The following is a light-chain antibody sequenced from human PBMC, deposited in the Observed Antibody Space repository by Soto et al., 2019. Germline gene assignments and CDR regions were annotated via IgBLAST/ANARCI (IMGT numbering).Light chain of an antibody. CDR1: QSVSSS. CDR3: QQYGTSPIT. Sequence: EIVLTQSPGTLSLSPGERATLSCRASQSVSSSLAWYQQKPDQAPRLLIYGASSRAAGIPDRFSGSGSGTDFTLTISRLEPEDFAVYCCQQYGTSPITFGQGTRLEIK. V-gene: IGKV3-20*01. J-gene: IGKJ5*01. CDR2: GAS.